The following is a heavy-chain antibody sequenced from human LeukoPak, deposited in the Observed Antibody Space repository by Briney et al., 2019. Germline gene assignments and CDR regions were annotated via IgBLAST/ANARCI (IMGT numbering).Heavy chain of an antibody. CDR1: GFTFGDYA. J-gene: IGHJ4*02. Sequence: PGRSLGLSCTASGFTFGDYAMSCVRQAPGKGLEWVSSISSSSRYIYYAVSVKGRFTISRDNAKNSLYLQMNSLRAEDTAVYYCAGSEYSYGYVYAYWGQGTLVTVS. CDR2: ISSSSRYI. CDR3: AGSEYSYGYVYAY. D-gene: IGHD5-18*01. V-gene: IGHV3-21*01.